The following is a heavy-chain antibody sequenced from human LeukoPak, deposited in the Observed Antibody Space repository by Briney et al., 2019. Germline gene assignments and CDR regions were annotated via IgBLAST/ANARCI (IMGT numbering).Heavy chain of an antibody. J-gene: IGHJ4*02. CDR2: IQYDGSEI. CDR1: GLMFSTSG. CDR3: ARESGAAKIGQMLNY. Sequence: GGSLRLSCAASGLMFSTSGMHWVRQAPGKGLEWVAFIQYDGSEIYYADSLKGRFAISRDNSKNTLYLQMNSLRAEDTAVFYCARESGAAKIGQMLNYWGQGTLVTVSS. D-gene: IGHD3-10*02. V-gene: IGHV3-30*02.